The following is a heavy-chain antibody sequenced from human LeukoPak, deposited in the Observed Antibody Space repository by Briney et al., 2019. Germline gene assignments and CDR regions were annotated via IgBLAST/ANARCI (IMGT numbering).Heavy chain of an antibody. CDR3: ARKQPYSGSYRLDY. D-gene: IGHD1-26*01. CDR1: GGSISSSLYH. J-gene: IGHJ4*02. CDR2: IYYTGTT. Sequence: SETLSLTCTVSGGSISSSLYHWGWIRQSPGKNLEWLGSIYYTGTTHYNPSLKSRVTISVDTSKNQFSLKLSSVTAADTAVYYCARKQPYSGSYRLDYWGQGTLVTVSS. V-gene: IGHV4-39*01.